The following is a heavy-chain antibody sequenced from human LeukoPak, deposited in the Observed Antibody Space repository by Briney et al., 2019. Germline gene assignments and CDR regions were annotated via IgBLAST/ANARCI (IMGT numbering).Heavy chain of an antibody. CDR1: GFTFSSYW. CDR2: IKQDGSEK. V-gene: IGHV3-7*01. D-gene: IGHD2-15*01. Sequence: GGSLRLSCAASGFTFSSYWMSWVRQAPGKGLDWVANIKQDGSEKYYVDSVKGRFTISRDNAKNSLYLQMNSLRAQDTAVYYCAREYCSGGSFYHDYWGQGTLVTVSS. J-gene: IGHJ4*02. CDR3: AREYCSGGSFYHDY.